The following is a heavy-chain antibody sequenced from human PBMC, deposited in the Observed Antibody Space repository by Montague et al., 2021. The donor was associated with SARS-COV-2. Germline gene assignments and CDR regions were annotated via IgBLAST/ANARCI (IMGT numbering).Heavy chain of an antibody. D-gene: IGHD3/OR15-3a*01. CDR3: ARHREGVDFYYFYGMDV. CDR2: IYPGDSDT. V-gene: IGHV5-51*01. J-gene: IGHJ6*02. CDR1: GYSFSNYW. Sequence: QSGAEVKKPGESLKISYKGSGYSFSNYWIGWVRQMPGKGLEWVGLIYPGDSDTRYSPSFQGQVTISADTSISTAYLQWSSLKASDTAMYYCARHREGVDFYYFYGMDVWGQGTTVTVSS.